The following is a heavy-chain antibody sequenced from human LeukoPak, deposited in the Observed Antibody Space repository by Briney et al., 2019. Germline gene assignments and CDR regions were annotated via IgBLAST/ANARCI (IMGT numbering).Heavy chain of an antibody. CDR3: ARDVLLWFGPLGPDAFDI. CDR1: GHTFTSYG. CDR2: ISAYNGNT. D-gene: IGHD3-10*01. Sequence: ASVKVSCKASGHTFTSYGISWVRQAPGQGLEWMGWISAYNGNTNYAQKLQGRVTMTTDTSTSTAYMELRSLRSDDTAVYYCARDVLLWFGPLGPDAFDIWGQGTMVTVSS. J-gene: IGHJ3*02. V-gene: IGHV1-18*01.